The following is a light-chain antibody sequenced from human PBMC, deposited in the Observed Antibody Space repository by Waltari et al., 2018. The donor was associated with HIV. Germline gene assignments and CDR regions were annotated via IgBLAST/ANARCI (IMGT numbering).Light chain of an antibody. J-gene: IGKJ1*01. CDR3: QQRSNWLWT. V-gene: IGKV3-11*01. CDR2: DAS. CDR1: QSVSNY. Sequence: EIVLTQSPATLSLSPGERATLSCRVSQSVSNYLTWYQQKPGQAPRLLIYDASSRATGVPPRFSGSGSGTDFTLTITSLEPEDFAVYYCQQRSNWLWTFGQGTKVEVK.